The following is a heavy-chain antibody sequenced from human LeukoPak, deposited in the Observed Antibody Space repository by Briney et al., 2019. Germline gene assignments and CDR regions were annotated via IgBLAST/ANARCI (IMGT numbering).Heavy chain of an antibody. Sequence: ASVKVSCKASGYAFTGYYMHWMRQAPGQGLEWMGWINPNSGGTNYAQKFQGRVTMTRDTSISTAYMELSRLRSDDTAVYYCARAPGTPAANDYWGQGTLVTVSS. CDR3: ARAPGTPAANDY. CDR2: INPNSGGT. J-gene: IGHJ4*02. V-gene: IGHV1-2*02. CDR1: GYAFTGYY. D-gene: IGHD2-2*01.